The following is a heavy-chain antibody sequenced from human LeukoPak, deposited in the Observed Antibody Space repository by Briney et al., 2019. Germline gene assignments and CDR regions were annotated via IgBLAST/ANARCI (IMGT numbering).Heavy chain of an antibody. D-gene: IGHD3-22*01. Sequence: SETLSLTCAVSGGSISSYYWSWIRHPPGKGLEWVGYIYYSGSTNYNPSLTSRVTISVDTSKNQFSLKLSSVTAADTAVYYCARRMYDSMGYGVIWFDPWGQGTLVTVSS. V-gene: IGHV4-59*01. CDR3: ARRMYDSMGYGVIWFDP. CDR2: IYYSGST. CDR1: GGSISSYY. J-gene: IGHJ5*02.